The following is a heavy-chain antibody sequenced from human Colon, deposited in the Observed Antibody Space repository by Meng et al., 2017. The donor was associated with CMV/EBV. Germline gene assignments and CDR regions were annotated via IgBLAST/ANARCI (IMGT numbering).Heavy chain of an antibody. CDR3: ARGIRLGATSYFDY. CDR1: GGTFSSCA. V-gene: IGHV1-69*10. D-gene: IGHD1-26*01. CDR2: IIPILGIA. J-gene: IGHJ4*02. Sequence: SVKVSCKASGGTFSSCAISWVRQAPGQGLEWMGGIIPILGIANYAQKFQGRVTITADKSTSTAYMELSSLRSEDTAVYYCARGIRLGATSYFDYWGQGTLVTVSS.